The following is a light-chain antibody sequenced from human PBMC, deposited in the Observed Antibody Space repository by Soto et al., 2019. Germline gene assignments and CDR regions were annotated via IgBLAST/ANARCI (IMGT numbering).Light chain of an antibody. J-gene: IGKJ2*01. Sequence: DIQMTQSPSTLSASVGDRVTITCRASQSISSWLAWYQQKPGKAPKLLIYDASSLESGVPSRFSGSASGTEFTLTISSLQPDDFATYYCQQYNSYSRTFGQGTKLEIK. CDR1: QSISSW. CDR2: DAS. CDR3: QQYNSYSRT. V-gene: IGKV1-5*01.